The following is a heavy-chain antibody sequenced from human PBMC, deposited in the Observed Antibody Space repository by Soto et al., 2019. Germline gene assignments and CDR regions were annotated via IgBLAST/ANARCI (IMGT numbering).Heavy chain of an antibody. CDR3: ARGGNLWFGEPFDY. Sequence: QVQLVESGGGVVQPGRSLRLSCAASGFTFSTYAMHWVRQAPGKGLEWVAVISYDGNNKYYADSVKGRFTISRDYSTNTLYLQMNSLRAVDTAVYYCARGGNLWFGEPFDYWGQGALVTVSS. V-gene: IGHV3-30-3*01. J-gene: IGHJ4*02. CDR2: ISYDGNNK. D-gene: IGHD3-10*01. CDR1: GFTFSTYA.